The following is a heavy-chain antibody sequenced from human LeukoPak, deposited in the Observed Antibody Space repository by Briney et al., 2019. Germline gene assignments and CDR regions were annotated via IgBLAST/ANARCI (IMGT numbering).Heavy chain of an antibody. Sequence: PGGSLRLSCAASGFTFSSYSMNWVRQAPGKGLEWVSSISSSSSYIYYADSVKGRFTISRDNAKNSLYLQMNSLRAEDTAVYYCARVTCRRSSTSCYYAWFDPWGQGTLVTVSS. V-gene: IGHV3-21*01. CDR2: ISSSSSYI. CDR1: GFTFSSYS. J-gene: IGHJ5*02. D-gene: IGHD2-2*01. CDR3: ARVTCRRSSTSCYYAWFDP.